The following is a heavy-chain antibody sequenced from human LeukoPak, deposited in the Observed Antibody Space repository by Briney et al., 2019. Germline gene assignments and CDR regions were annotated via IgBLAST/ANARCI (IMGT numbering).Heavy chain of an antibody. Sequence: GGSLRLSCAASGFTFSSYGMHWVRQAPGKGLEWVAVISYDGSNKYYADSVKGRFTISRDNSKNTLYLQMNSLRAEDTAVYYCAKDRIAAAGRYYYYGMDVWGKGTTVTVSS. V-gene: IGHV3-30*18. J-gene: IGHJ6*04. CDR3: AKDRIAAAGRYYYYGMDV. CDR1: GFTFSSYG. CDR2: ISYDGSNK. D-gene: IGHD6-13*01.